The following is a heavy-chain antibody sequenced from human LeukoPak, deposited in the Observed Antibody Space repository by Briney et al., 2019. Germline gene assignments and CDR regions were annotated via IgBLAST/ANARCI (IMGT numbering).Heavy chain of an antibody. CDR1: GFTFRRYG. V-gene: IGHV3-30*18. CDR3: AKDRYSGYDCFDY. D-gene: IGHD5-12*01. Sequence: PGRSLRLSCAASGFTFRRYGMHWVRQAPGKGREGVAVISYDGSNKYYGDSAKGRFTISRDNSKNTLYLQMNSLRAEDTAVYYCAKDRYSGYDCFDYWGQGTLVTVSS. J-gene: IGHJ4*02. CDR2: ISYDGSNK.